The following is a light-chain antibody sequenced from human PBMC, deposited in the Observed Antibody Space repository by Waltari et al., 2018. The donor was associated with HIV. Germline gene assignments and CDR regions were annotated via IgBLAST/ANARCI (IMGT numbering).Light chain of an antibody. J-gene: IGKJ2*01. CDR1: QSVGSY. CDR3: QQRGTWPT. Sequence: EIVLTQSPATLSLSPGERATLSCRASQSVGSYLAWYQHKPGQAPRLLIYDASHRASGIPPRFSGSGSGTDFTLTISRLEPEDFAVYYCQQRGTWPTFGPGTKLEIK. V-gene: IGKV3-11*01. CDR2: DAS.